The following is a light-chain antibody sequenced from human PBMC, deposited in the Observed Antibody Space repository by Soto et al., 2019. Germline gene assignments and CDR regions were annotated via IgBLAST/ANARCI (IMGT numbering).Light chain of an antibody. CDR1: SSDIGTFKY. CDR3: SSYRAANTEV. CDR2: EVS. Sequence: QSVLAQPASVSGSPGQSITISCTGTSSDIGTFKYVSWYQQHPGKAPKLLIYEVSVRPSGISGRFSGSKSDNTASLTISALRAKDEADYYCSSYRAANTEVFGTGTKLTVL. V-gene: IGLV2-14*01. J-gene: IGLJ1*01.